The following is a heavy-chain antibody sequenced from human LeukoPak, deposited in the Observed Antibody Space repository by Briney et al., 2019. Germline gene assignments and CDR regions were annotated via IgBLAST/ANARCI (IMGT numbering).Heavy chain of an antibody. V-gene: IGHV4-34*01. D-gene: IGHD3-22*01. CDR1: GGSFSGYY. CDR3: ARARYDSSGYYSWFDY. Sequence: SGTLSLTCAVYGGSFSGYYWSWIRQPPGKGLEWIGEINHSGSTNYNPSLKSRVTISVDTSKNQFSLKLSSVTAADTAVYYCARARYDSSGYYSWFDYWGQGTLVTVSS. CDR2: INHSGST. J-gene: IGHJ4*02.